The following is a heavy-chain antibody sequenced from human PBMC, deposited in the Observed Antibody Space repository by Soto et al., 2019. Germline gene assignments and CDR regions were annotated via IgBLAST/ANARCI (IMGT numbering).Heavy chain of an antibody. D-gene: IGHD3-10*01. J-gene: IGHJ4*02. CDR2: INSDGSST. CDR3: ARDQGSNDY. Sequence: AGGSLRLSCAASGFTFSSYWMQWVRQTPGKGLVWLSRINSDGSSTNYADSVRGRFTISRDNARNTLYLQMNSLRAEDTAVYYCARDQGSNDYWGQGTLVTVSS. V-gene: IGHV3-74*01. CDR1: GFTFSSYW.